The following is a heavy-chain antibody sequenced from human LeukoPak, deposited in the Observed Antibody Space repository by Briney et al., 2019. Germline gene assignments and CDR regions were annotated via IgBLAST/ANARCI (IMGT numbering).Heavy chain of an antibody. D-gene: IGHD3-16*02. CDR3: ARGDMITFGGVIAYPDY. V-gene: IGHV4-39*07. J-gene: IGHJ4*02. Sequence: PSETLSLTCTVSGGSISSSSYYWGWIRQPPGKGLEWIGSIYYSGSTYYNPSLKSRVTISVDTSKNQFSLKLSSVTAADTAVYYCARGDMITFGGVIAYPDYWGQGTLVTVSS. CDR1: GGSISSSSYY. CDR2: IYYSGST.